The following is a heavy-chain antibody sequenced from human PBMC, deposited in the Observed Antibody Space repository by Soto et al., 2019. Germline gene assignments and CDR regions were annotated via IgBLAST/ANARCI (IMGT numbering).Heavy chain of an antibody. CDR2: IWYDGSYK. CDR1: GFTLSNYA. J-gene: IGHJ4*02. V-gene: IGHV3-33*01. D-gene: IGHD6-19*01. Sequence: QVQLVESGGGVVQPGRSLRLSCAASGFTLSNYAMHWVRQAPGKGLEWVAVIWYDGSYKYYADSVKGRFTISRDSSKKSLYLQVNSLRADDTAMYCCARKGSGWTFDDCGQGTVVTVSS. CDR3: ARKGSGWTFDD.